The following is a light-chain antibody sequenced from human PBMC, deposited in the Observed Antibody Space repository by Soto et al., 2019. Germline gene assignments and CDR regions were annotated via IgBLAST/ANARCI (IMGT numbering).Light chain of an antibody. CDR1: QSISTY. CDR3: QQSYSFPLC. J-gene: IGKJ5*01. V-gene: IGKV1-39*01. CDR2: AAS. Sequence: DIQMTQSPSSLSASVGDRVTITCRASQSISTYLNWYQQKPGKAPKLLISAASSLQSGVPSRFSGSGSGTDFTLTISCLQPDDFATYYCQQSYSFPLCFGHETRLEIK.